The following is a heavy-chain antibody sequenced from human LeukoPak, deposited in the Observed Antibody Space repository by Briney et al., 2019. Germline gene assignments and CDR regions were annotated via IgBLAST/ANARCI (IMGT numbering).Heavy chain of an antibody. CDR2: ISSSSSYI. Sequence: GRSLRLSCAASGFTFSSYSMNWVRQAPGKGLEWVSSISSSSSYIYYADSVKGRFTISRDNAKNSLYLQMNSLRAEDTAVYYCARSSAVAQGGFDYWGQGTLVTVSS. CDR1: GFTFSSYS. D-gene: IGHD6-19*01. J-gene: IGHJ4*02. V-gene: IGHV3-21*01. CDR3: ARSSAVAQGGFDY.